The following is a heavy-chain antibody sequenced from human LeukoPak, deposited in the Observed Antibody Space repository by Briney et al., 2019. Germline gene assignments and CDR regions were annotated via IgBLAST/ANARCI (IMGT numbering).Heavy chain of an antibody. CDR1: GFTFSSYA. CDR3: ARKRIDSSSWPPPYYYYYMDV. J-gene: IGHJ6*03. V-gene: IGHV3-30*01. CDR2: ISYDGSNK. D-gene: IGHD6-6*01. Sequence: PGGSLRLSCAASGFTFSSYAMHWVRQAPGKGLEWVAVISYDGSNKYYADSVKGRFTISRDNSKNTLYLQMNSLRAEDTAVYYCARKRIDSSSWPPPYYYYYMDVWGKGTTVTVSS.